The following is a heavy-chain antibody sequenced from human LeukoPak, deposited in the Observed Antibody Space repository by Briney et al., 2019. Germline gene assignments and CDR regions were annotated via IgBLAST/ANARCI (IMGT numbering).Heavy chain of an antibody. Sequence: ASVKVSCKASGYTFTGYYMHWVRQAPGQGLEWMAWINPNSGGTNYAQKFQGRVTMTRDTSISTAYMELSRLRSDDTAVYYCARGPYYDFWSGYLGSDNWFDPWGQGTLVTVSS. D-gene: IGHD3-3*01. CDR2: INPNSGGT. CDR3: ARGPYYDFWSGYLGSDNWFDP. J-gene: IGHJ5*02. V-gene: IGHV1-2*02. CDR1: GYTFTGYY.